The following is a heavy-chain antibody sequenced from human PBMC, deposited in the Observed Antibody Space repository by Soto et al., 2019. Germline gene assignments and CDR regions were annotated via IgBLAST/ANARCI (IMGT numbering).Heavy chain of an antibody. D-gene: IGHD1-26*01. CDR3: ARHHVRGRTIAGAAEF. CDR1: GGSLSGYY. V-gene: IGHV4-34*01. CDR2: FNHSGDT. Sequence: QVQLQQRGAGLLKPSETLSLTCAVYGGSLSGYYWSWIRQPPGKALEWIGEFNHSGDTNYNPSLKSRVSIAADTAKNQVFLNLISVTAADTAMYYCARHHVRGRTIAGAAEFWGQGTLVTVSS. J-gene: IGHJ4*02.